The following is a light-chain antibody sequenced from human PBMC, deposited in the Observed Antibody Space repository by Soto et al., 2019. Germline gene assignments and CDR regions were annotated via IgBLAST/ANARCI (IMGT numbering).Light chain of an antibody. CDR1: QSISSW. CDR3: QQYNSYPWT. J-gene: IGKJ1*01. V-gene: IGKV1-5*03. Sequence: DIQMTQSPFTLSASVGDRVPITCRARQSISSWWAWYQQKPGKAPKLLIYKASTLESGVPSNFSGSGSGTEFTLTISSLQPEDFATYYCQQYNSYPWTFGQGTKVDIK. CDR2: KAS.